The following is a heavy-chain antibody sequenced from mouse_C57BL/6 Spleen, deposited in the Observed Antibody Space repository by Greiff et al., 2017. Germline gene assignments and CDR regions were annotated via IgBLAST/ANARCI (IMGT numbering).Heavy chain of an antibody. J-gene: IGHJ2*01. Sequence: EVKLQESGPGLVKPSQSLSLTCSVTGYSITSGYYWNWIRQFPGNKLEWMGYISYDGSNNYNPSLKNRISITRDTSKNQFFLKLNSVTTEDTATYYCARETAQAPDYWGQGTTLTVSS. CDR3: ARETAQAPDY. CDR1: GYSITSGYY. CDR2: ISYDGSN. D-gene: IGHD3-2*02. V-gene: IGHV3-6*01.